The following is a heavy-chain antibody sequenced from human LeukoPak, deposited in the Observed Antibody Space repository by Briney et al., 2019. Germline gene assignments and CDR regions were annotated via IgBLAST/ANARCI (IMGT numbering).Heavy chain of an antibody. CDR1: GGSISPYY. V-gene: IGHV4-59*01. D-gene: IGHD2/OR15-2a*01. CDR3: AAGDKRPIELDY. Sequence: PSETLSLTCTVSGGSISPYYCTWIRQSPRKGLEWIGYFLYSGSTNSNPSLKGRVTVSVDPSKNQFSLKLTSVTAADTAVYYCAAGDKRPIELDYWGQGTLVTVSS. J-gene: IGHJ4*02. CDR2: FLYSGST.